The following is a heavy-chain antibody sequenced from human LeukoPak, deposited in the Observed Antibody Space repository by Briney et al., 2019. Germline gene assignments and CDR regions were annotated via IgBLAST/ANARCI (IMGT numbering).Heavy chain of an antibody. V-gene: IGHV3-23*01. CDR1: GFIFTTYA. CDR2: ISGGGGST. D-gene: IGHD4-11*01. CDR3: AKDMSDYTNFPDV. J-gene: IGHJ6*02. Sequence: PGGSLRLSCAASGFIFTTYAMIWVRQAPGKGLEWVSTISGGGGSTFYADSVKGRFTIFRVNSKNTLYLQMSSLRAEDTAIYYCAKDMSDYTNFPDVWGQGTTVTVSS.